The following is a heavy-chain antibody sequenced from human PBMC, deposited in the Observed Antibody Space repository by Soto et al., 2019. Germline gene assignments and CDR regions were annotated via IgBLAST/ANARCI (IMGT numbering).Heavy chain of an antibody. CDR2: ISGSGGST. CDR1: GFTFSSYA. CDR3: AKDGAWFGEGAMDV. D-gene: IGHD3-10*01. Sequence: GGSLRLSCAASGFTFSSYAMSWVRQAPGKGLEWVSAISGSGGSTYYADSVKGRFTISRDNSKNTLYLQMNSLRAEDTAVYYCAKDGAWFGEGAMDVWGKGTTVTVSS. J-gene: IGHJ6*04. V-gene: IGHV3-23*01.